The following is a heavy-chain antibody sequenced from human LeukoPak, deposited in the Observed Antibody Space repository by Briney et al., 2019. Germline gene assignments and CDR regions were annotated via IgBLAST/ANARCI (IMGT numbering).Heavy chain of an antibody. CDR3: TRGPGYDHVWGTYRADY. CDR2: ITSSGSST. Sequence: GGSLRLSCSASGFIFYSYAMHWVRQAPGRGLEYVAAITSSGSSTFHANSVKGRFTISRDNSKNTLYLQMGSLRPEDMAVYFCTRGPGYDHVWGTYRADYWGQGTLVTVSS. V-gene: IGHV3-64*01. CDR1: GFIFYSYA. D-gene: IGHD3-16*02. J-gene: IGHJ4*02.